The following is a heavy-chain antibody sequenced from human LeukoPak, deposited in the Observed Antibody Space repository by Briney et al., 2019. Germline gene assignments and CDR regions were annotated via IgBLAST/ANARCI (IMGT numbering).Heavy chain of an antibody. CDR3: VSCYETN. CDR2: IKRDGSWT. V-gene: IGHV3-74*01. CDR1: GNYC. J-gene: IGHJ4*02. D-gene: IGHD2-2*01. Sequence: GGSLRLSCAASGNYCMHWDRQATGKGLVLFSHIKRDGSWTSYAGSVKGGVTISKDNAKNTVYLQMNNLRAEDTAVYYCVSCYETNGGWGTLVTVSS.